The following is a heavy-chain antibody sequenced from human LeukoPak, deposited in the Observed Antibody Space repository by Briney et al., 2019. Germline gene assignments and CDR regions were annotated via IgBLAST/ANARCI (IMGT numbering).Heavy chain of an antibody. D-gene: IGHD5-18*01. CDR2: INPNSGGT. J-gene: IGHJ5*02. V-gene: IGHV1-2*02. CDR3: ARGYSYGYNWFDP. Sequence: VASVKVSCKASGYTFTGYYMHWVRQAPGQGLEWMGWINPNSGGTNYAQKFQGRVTMTRDTSISTAYMELSRLISDDTAVYYCARGYSYGYNWFDPWGQGTLVTVSS. CDR1: GYTFTGYY.